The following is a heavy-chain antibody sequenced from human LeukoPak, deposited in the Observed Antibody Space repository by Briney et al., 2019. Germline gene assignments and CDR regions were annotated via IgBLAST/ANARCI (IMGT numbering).Heavy chain of an antibody. CDR2: ISWNSGSI. J-gene: IGHJ4*02. Sequence: PGRSLRLSCAASGFTFDDYATHWVRQAPGKGLEWVSGISWNSGSIGYADSVKGRFTISRDNAKNSLYLQMNSLRAEDTALYYCAKGTGEMATAHLDYWGQGTLVTVSS. D-gene: IGHD5-24*01. CDR1: GFTFDDYA. V-gene: IGHV3-9*01. CDR3: AKGTGEMATAHLDY.